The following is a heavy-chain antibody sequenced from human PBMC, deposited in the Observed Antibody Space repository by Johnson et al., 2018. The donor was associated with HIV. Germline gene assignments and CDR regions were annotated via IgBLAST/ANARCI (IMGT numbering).Heavy chain of an antibody. CDR2: IKWDGGKK. J-gene: IGHJ3*01. CDR3: ATSCSRCTIGVCHDAFDF. Sequence: VQLVESGGGLVKPGGSLKLSCAASGFTFGSHDMSWVRQTPGKGLEWVAGIKWDGGKKDYADSVKGRFTISRDNAKNPLYLQMNSLRAEDTALYYCATSCSRCTIGVCHDAFDFWGQGTMVSVSS. CDR1: GFTFGSHD. D-gene: IGHD2-8*01. V-gene: IGHV3-7*01.